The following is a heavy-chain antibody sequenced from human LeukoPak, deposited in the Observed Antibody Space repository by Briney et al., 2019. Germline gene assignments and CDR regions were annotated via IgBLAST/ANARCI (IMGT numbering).Heavy chain of an antibody. D-gene: IGHD6-6*01. Sequence: SETLSPTCTVSGGSISSSSYYWGWIRQPPGKGLEWIGSIYYSGSTYYNPSLESRVIISVDSSKNQFSLKLSSVTAADTAVYYCARRSYSSSSGAYYYYMDVWGKGTTVTVSS. CDR1: GGSISSSSYY. J-gene: IGHJ6*03. CDR2: IYYSGST. V-gene: IGHV4-39*01. CDR3: ARRSYSSSSGAYYYYMDV.